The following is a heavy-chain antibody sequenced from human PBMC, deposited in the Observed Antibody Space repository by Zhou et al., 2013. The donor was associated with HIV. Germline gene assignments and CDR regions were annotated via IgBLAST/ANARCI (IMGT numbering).Heavy chain of an antibody. V-gene: IGHV1-2*02. D-gene: IGHD6-19*01. CDR2: INPKSGGT. CDR3: ARSHKWLQLRYQGNFDS. J-gene: IGHJ4*02. CDR1: GYTFTGYY. Sequence: QVQLVQSGAEVKKPGASVKVSCKASGYTFTGYYMHWVRQAPGQGLEWMGWINPKSGGTNCAQVFRGRLTLTRNTSNTTVYMELKRLTSEDTAMYFCARSHKWLQLRYQGNFDSWGQGTLVTVSS.